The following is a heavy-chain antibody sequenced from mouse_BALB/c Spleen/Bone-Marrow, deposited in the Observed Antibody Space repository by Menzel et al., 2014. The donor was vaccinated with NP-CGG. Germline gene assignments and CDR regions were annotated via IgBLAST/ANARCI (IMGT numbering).Heavy chain of an antibody. CDR1: GYTFTNSW. Sequence: VQLQQSGSVLVRPGASVKLSCKASGYTFTNSWIHWAKQRPGQGLEWIGDIHPNSGNTNYNEKFKGKATLTVDTSSSTAYVDLSSLTSEASAVYDCARHHRYADYFDYWGQGTTLTVSS. D-gene: IGHD2-14*01. CDR2: IHPNSGNT. J-gene: IGHJ2*01. V-gene: IGHV1S130*01. CDR3: ARHHRYADYFDY.